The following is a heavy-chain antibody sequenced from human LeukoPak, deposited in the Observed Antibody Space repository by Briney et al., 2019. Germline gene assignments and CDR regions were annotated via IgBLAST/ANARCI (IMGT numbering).Heavy chain of an antibody. CDR1: GFTFSTYF. D-gene: IGHD5-18*01. V-gene: IGHV3-21*01. J-gene: IGHJ4*02. CDR2: ISGSSNYI. Sequence: GGSLRLSCAASGFTFSTYFMNWVRQAPGKGLEWLSSISGSSNYIYYADSLKGRFTISRDNAKGSLYLQMNSLRAEDTAVYYCARRASTERGHSYGLDYWGQGTLVTVSS. CDR3: ARRASTERGHSYGLDY.